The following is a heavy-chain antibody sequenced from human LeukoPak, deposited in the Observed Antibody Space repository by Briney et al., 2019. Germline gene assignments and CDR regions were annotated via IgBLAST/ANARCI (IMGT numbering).Heavy chain of an antibody. Sequence: SETLSLTCTVSGGSISSGGYYWSWIRQHPGKGLEWIGYTYYSGSTYHNPSLKSRVTISVDTSKNQFSLKLSSVTAADTAVYYCARVNYYDSSGYPERGFDYWGQGTLVTVSS. V-gene: IGHV4-31*03. CDR3: ARVNYYDSSGYPERGFDY. CDR2: TYYSGST. J-gene: IGHJ4*02. D-gene: IGHD3-22*01. CDR1: GGSISSGGYY.